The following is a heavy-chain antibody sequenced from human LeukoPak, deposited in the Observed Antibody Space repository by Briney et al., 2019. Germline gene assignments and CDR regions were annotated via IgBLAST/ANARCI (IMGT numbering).Heavy chain of an antibody. D-gene: IGHD1-7*01. V-gene: IGHV4-34*01. Sequence: SETLSLTCAVYGGSFSGYYRSWIRQPPGKGLEWIGEINHSGSTNYNPSLKSRVTVSVDTSKNQFSLKLSSVTAADTAVYYCARARSGTTQSHRFDPWGQGTLVTVSS. CDR1: GGSFSGYY. CDR2: INHSGST. CDR3: ARARSGTTQSHRFDP. J-gene: IGHJ5*02.